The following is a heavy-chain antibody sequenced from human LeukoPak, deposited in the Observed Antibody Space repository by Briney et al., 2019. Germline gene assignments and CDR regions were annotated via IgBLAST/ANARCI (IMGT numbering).Heavy chain of an antibody. CDR3: ARVNDFWSGYYQYPGPYYYYGMDV. J-gene: IGHJ6*02. CDR2: MNPNSGNT. Sequence: ASVKVSCKASGYTFTSYDINWVRQATGQGLEGMGWMNPNSGNTGYAQKFQGRVTMTRNTSISTAYMELSSLRSEDTAVYYCARVNDFWSGYYQYPGPYYYYGMDVWGQGTTVTVSS. D-gene: IGHD3-3*01. V-gene: IGHV1-8*01. CDR1: GYTFTSYD.